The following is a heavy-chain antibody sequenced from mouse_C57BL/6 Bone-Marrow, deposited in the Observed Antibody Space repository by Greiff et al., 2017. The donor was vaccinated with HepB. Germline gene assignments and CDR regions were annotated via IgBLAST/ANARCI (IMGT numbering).Heavy chain of an antibody. J-gene: IGHJ3*01. D-gene: IGHD2-4*01. V-gene: IGHV1-58*01. Sequence: VQLQQSGAELVRPGSSVKMSCKTSGYTFTSYGINWVKQRPGQGLEWIGYICIGNGYTEYNEKFKGKATLTSDTSSSTAYMQLSSLTSEDSAIYFCARYDYDLAWFAYWGQGTLVTVSA. CDR3: ARYDYDLAWFAY. CDR1: GYTFTSYG. CDR2: ICIGNGYT.